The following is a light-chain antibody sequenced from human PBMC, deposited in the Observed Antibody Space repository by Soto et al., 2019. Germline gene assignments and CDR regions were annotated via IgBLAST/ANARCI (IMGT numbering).Light chain of an antibody. CDR3: QQYGSSPLT. CDR2: DAS. V-gene: IGKV3-20*01. J-gene: IGKJ4*01. Sequence: EIVLTQSPATLSLSPGERATLSCRASQSVSSYLAWYQQKPGQAPRLLIYDASNRATGIPARFSGSGSGTDFTLTIGRLEAEDFAVYYCQQYGSSPLTFGGGTKVDIK. CDR1: QSVSSY.